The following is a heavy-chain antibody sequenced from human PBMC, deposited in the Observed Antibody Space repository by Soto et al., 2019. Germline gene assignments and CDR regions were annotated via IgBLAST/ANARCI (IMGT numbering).Heavy chain of an antibody. Sequence: QLVETGGGLIQPGTSLTLSCAASGFSVSRNYMTWVRQAPGKGLEWVSFVYSGVATFYADSVKGRFILSRDDSQNTMYLQMNNLRAEDTAVYYCARVPGRLWGRGTLVTGAS. D-gene: IGHD3-10*01. CDR3: ARVPGRL. V-gene: IGHV3-53*02. CDR1: GFSVSRNY. J-gene: IGHJ4*02. CDR2: VYSGVAT.